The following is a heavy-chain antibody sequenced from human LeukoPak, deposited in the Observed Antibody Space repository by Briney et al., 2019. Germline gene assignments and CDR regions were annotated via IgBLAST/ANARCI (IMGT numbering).Heavy chain of an antibody. V-gene: IGHV3-9*01. CDR3: AKVNRAFDI. J-gene: IGHJ3*02. D-gene: IGHD2/OR15-2a*01. CDR2: ISWNSGSI. CDR1: GFTFDDYA. Sequence: GRSLRLSCAASGFTFDDYAMHWVRQAPGKGLEWVSGISWNSGSIGYADSVKGRFTISRDNAKNSLYLQMNSLRAEDTASYYCAKVNRAFDIWGQGTMVTVSS.